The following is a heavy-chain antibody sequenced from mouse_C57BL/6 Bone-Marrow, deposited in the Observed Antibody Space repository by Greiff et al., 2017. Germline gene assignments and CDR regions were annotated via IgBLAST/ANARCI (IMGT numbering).Heavy chain of an antibody. CDR2: INPSSGYT. CDR1: GYTFTSYT. V-gene: IGHV1-4*01. J-gene: IGHJ4*01. Sequence: VQLVESGAELARPGASVKMSCKASGYTFTSYTMHWVKQRPGQGLEWIGYINPSSGYTKYNQKFKDKATLTADKSSSTAYMQLSSLTSEDSAVYYCARRRWLLRVYAMDYWGQGTSVTVSS. D-gene: IGHD2-3*01. CDR3: ARRRWLLRVYAMDY.